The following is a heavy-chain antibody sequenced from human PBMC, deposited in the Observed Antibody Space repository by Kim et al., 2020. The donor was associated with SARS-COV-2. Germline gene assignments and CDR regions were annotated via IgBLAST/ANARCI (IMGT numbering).Heavy chain of an antibody. V-gene: IGHV3-11*06. CDR3: ARDTTSAAADSYYGMDV. Sequence: LSLTCAASGFTFSDYYMSWIRQAPGKGLEWVSYISGTSIYTNYADSVKGRFTISRDNARKSLYLQMNSLRAEDTAVYYCARDTTSAAADSYYGMDVWGQGTTVTVSS. CDR2: ISGTSIYT. J-gene: IGHJ6*02. D-gene: IGHD6-13*01. CDR1: GFTFSDYY.